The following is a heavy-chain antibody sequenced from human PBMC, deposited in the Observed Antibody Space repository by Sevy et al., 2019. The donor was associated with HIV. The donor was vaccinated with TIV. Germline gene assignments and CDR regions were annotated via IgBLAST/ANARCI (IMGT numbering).Heavy chain of an antibody. CDR1: GYSFTSYW. J-gene: IGHJ4*02. CDR3: ARGNCSSTSCYGAGQ. CDR2: IDPSDSYT. D-gene: IGHD2-2*01. V-gene: IGHV5-10-1*01. Sequence: GESLKISCKGSGYSFTSYWISWVRQMPGKGLEWMGRIDPSDSYTNYSPSFQGHVTISADKSISTAYLQWGSLKASDTAMYYCARGNCSSTSCYGAGQWGQGTLVTVSS.